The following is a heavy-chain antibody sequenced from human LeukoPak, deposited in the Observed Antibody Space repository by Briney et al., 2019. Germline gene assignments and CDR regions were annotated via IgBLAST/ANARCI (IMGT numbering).Heavy chain of an antibody. Sequence: PSETLSLTCAVYGWSFSAYYWSWIRQAPGKGLEWVSYISSSSSAIYYADSVKGRFTISRDNAKNSLDLKMNSLRDEDTAVYHCARSRGRNQIKAEGDFENWGQGTMVTVSS. D-gene: IGHD1-14*01. V-gene: IGHV3-11*04. J-gene: IGHJ3*01. CDR3: ARSRGRNQIKAEGDFEN. CDR1: GWSFSAYY. CDR2: ISSSSSAI.